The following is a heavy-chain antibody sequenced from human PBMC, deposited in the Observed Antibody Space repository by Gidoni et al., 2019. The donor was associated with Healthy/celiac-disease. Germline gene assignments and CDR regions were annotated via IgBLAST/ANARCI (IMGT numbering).Heavy chain of an antibody. V-gene: IGHV4-59*01. CDR3: ARVGIDCGGDCYSDY. D-gene: IGHD2-21*02. CDR2: IYYSGST. Sequence: QVQLQESGPGLVKPSETLSLTCTVSGGSISSYYWSWIRQPPGKGLEWIGYIYYSGSTNYNPSLKSLVTISVDTAKNQFSLKLSSVTAADTAVYYCARVGIDCGGDCYSDYWGQGTLVTVSS. J-gene: IGHJ4*02. CDR1: GGSISSYY.